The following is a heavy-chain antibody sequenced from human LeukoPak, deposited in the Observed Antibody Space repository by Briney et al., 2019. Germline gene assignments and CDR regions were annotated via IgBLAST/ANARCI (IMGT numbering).Heavy chain of an antibody. CDR2: IGAYNGNT. D-gene: IGHD4-17*01. Sequence: GASVKVSCKASGYTFTSYGISWVRQAPGQGLEWMGWIGAYNGNTNYAQKLQGRVTMTTDTSTSTAYVELRSLRSDDTAVYYCARDEEVYGDYFIPEDRPGGMDVWGQGTTVTVSS. V-gene: IGHV1-18*01. J-gene: IGHJ6*02. CDR3: ARDEEVYGDYFIPEDRPGGMDV. CDR1: GYTFTSYG.